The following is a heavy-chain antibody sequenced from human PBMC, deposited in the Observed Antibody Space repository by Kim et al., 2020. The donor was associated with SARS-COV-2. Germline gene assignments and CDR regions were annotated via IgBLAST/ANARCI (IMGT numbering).Heavy chain of an antibody. J-gene: IGHJ3*02. V-gene: IGHV3-30*01. D-gene: IGHD3-16*02. Sequence: KGRFTISRDNSKNTLYLQMNSLRAEDTAVYYCARDRPPDWGSYRSYAFDIWGQGTMVTVSS. CDR3: ARDRPPDWGSYRSYAFDI.